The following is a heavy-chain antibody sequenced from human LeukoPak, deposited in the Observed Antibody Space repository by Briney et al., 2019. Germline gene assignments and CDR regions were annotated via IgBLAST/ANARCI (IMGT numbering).Heavy chain of an antibody. J-gene: IGHJ4*02. CDR3: AKRGAPAAFDY. D-gene: IGHD2-2*01. Sequence: SGPTLVNPTQTLTPTCAFSGFSLTTRDMYVGWIRQPPGKALEWLAVNYWNDDKRYSPSLKSRLTITKDTSKNQVVLTMTNMDPVDSATYYCAKRGAPAAFDYWGQGTLVTVSS. CDR2: NYWNDDK. V-gene: IGHV2-5*01. CDR1: GFSLTTRDMY.